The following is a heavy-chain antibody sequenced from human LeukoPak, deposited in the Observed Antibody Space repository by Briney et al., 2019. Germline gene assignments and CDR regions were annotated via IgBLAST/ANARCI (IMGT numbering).Heavy chain of an antibody. CDR1: GFTFSNYN. V-gene: IGHV3-48*01. CDR2: ISISTSSI. CDR3: AREPTYSSSWYTNCDY. Sequence: GGSLRLSCAASGFTFSNYNMNWVRQAPGKGLEWVSYISISTSSIYYADSVKGRFTISRDNAKNSLYLQMNSLRAEDTAAYYCAREPTYSSSWYTNCDYWGQGTLVTVSS. D-gene: IGHD6-13*01. J-gene: IGHJ4*02.